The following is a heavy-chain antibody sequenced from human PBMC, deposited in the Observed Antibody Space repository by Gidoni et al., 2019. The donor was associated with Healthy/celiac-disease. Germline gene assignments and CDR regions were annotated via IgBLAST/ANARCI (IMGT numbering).Heavy chain of an antibody. CDR3: ARGQRDYVWGSYRYSYFDY. V-gene: IGHV4-34*01. CDR1: GGSFSGYY. D-gene: IGHD3-16*02. J-gene: IGHJ4*02. CDR2: INHSGST. Sequence: QVQLQQWGAGLLKPSETLSLPCAVYGGSFSGYYWSWIRQPPGKGLEWIGEINHSGSTNYNPSLKSRVTISVDTSKNQFSLKLSSVTAADTAVYYCARGQRDYVWGSYRYSYFDYWGQGTLVTVSS.